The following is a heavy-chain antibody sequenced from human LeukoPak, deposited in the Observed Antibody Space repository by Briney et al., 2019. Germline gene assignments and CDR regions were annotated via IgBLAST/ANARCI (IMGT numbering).Heavy chain of an antibody. J-gene: IGHJ4*02. CDR2: FAGSDATK. D-gene: IGHD3-22*01. Sequence: GVSLRLSCAASGFDFSAYEMNWVRQAPGKGLEWVAYFAGSDATKYYADSVRGRFTISRDNAKNSLYLQMNSLRAEDTALYYCTTLGYHLDSWGQGTLVTVSS. CDR3: TTLGYHLDS. V-gene: IGHV3-48*03. CDR1: GFDFSAYE.